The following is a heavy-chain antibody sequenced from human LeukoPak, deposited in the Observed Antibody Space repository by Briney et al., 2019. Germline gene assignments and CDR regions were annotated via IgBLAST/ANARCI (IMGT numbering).Heavy chain of an antibody. CDR3: ARASPYDSSGYRRQGDAFDI. CDR2: ISSSSDTI. J-gene: IGHJ3*02. Sequence: GGSLRLSCAASGFTFGPYTMNWVRQAPGKGLEWVSYISSSSDTIYYADSVKGRFTISRDNAKNSLYLQMNSLRAEDTAVYYCARASPYDSSGYRRQGDAFDIWGQGTMVTVSS. V-gene: IGHV3-48*04. CDR1: GFTFGPYT. D-gene: IGHD3-22*01.